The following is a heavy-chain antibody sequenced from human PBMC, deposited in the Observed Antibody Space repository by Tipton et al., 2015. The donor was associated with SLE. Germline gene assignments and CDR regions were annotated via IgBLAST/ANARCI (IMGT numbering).Heavy chain of an antibody. CDR2: MFSSGDT. CDR3: ARENVAADGALDV. V-gene: IGHV4-4*07. J-gene: IGHJ3*01. Sequence: TLSLTCSVSGASVEYHYWSWIRQPAGKGLEWIGRMFSSGDTNYNPSLKSRLTMSVDTSKNQFSLTVNSVTAADTAVYYCARENVAADGALDVWGQGTMVTVSS. CDR1: GASVEYHY. D-gene: IGHD6-13*01.